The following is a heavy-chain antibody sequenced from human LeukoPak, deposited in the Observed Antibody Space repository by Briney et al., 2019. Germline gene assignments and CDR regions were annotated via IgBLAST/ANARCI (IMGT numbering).Heavy chain of an antibody. V-gene: IGHV4-34*01. CDR3: ARRVLMTTQYH. J-gene: IGHJ5*02. Sequence: SETLSLTCAVYGGSFSGYYWSWIRQPPGKGLEWIGSIYYSGSTYYNPSLKSRVTISVDTSKNQFSLKLSSVTAADTAVYYCARRVLMTTQYHWGQGTLVTVSS. CDR2: IYYSGST. D-gene: IGHD4-11*01. CDR1: GGSFSGYY.